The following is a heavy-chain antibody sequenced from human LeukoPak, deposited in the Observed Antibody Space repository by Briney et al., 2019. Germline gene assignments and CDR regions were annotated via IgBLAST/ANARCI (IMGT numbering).Heavy chain of an antibody. D-gene: IGHD3-10*01. V-gene: IGHV4-4*02. CDR3: AREPRGVLRGAFDI. CDR1: GGSISSSNW. J-gene: IGHJ3*02. Sequence: SGTLSLTCAVSGGSISSSNWWSWARQPPGKGLEWIGEIYHTGSTNYNPSLKSRVTISVDKSKNQFSLKLSSVTAADTAVYYCAREPRGVLRGAFDIWGQGTMVTVSS. CDR2: IYHTGST.